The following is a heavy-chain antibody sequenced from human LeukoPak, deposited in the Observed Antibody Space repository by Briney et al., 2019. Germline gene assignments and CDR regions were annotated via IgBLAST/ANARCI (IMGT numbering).Heavy chain of an antibody. D-gene: IGHD4-11*01. CDR2: IYTSGST. CDR3: ATYDYSNYYMDV. J-gene: IGHJ6*03. CDR1: GGSISSDSYH. V-gene: IGHV4-39*07. Sequence: SETLSLTCTVSGGSISSDSYHWGWIRQPPGKGLEWIGRIYTSGSTNYNPSLKSRVTMSVDTSKNQFSLKLSSVTAADTAVYYCATYDYSNYYMDVWGKGTTVTVSS.